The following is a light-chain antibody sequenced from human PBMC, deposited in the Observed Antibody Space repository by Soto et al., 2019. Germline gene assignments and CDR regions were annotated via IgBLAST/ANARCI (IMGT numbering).Light chain of an antibody. J-gene: IGKJ4*01. V-gene: IGKV3-20*01. CDR1: QSVSSSF. CDR2: GAS. CDR3: QQYGSSSLS. Sequence: EIVLTQSPGTLSLSPGERATLSCRASQSVSSSFLAWYQQKPGQAPRLLIYGASHRAPGIPDTFSGSGSGTDFTLTISRLEPEDFAVYYCQQYGSSSLSFGGGTKVEI.